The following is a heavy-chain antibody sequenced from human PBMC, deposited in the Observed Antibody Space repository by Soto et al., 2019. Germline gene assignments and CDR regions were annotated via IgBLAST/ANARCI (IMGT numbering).Heavy chain of an antibody. Sequence: EVQLLQSGGGLVQPGGSLRLSCAASGFTFSSYDMSWVRQAPGKGLEWVSSINKGGSGTYYGDSVRGRFAISRDNSNNWLYLEMNSLRVDDTAVYYCATHYGEVLDYWGQGTLVTVSS. CDR2: INKGGSGT. J-gene: IGHJ4*02. D-gene: IGHD4-17*01. CDR3: ATHYGEVLDY. V-gene: IGHV3-23*03. CDR1: GFTFSSYD.